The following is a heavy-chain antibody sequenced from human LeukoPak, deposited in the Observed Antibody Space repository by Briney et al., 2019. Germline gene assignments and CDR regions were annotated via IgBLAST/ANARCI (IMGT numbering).Heavy chain of an antibody. CDR2: ISAYNGNT. J-gene: IGHJ6*02. CDR1: GYTFTSYG. D-gene: IGHD6-6*01. V-gene: IGHV1-18*01. Sequence: ASVKVSCKASGYTFTSYGISWVRQAPGQGLEWMGWISAYNGNTNYAQKLQGRVTMTTDTSTSTAYMELRSLRSDDTAVYYCARRASSFDTGGYYYYGMDVWGQGTTVTVSS. CDR3: ARRASSFDTGGYYYYGMDV.